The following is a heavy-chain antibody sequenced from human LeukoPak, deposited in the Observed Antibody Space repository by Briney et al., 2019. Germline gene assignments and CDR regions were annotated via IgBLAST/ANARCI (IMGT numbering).Heavy chain of an antibody. V-gene: IGHV4-39*01. CDR2: IYYSGST. Sequence: PSETLSLTCTVSGGSISSSSYYWGWIRQPPGKGLEWIGSIYYSGSTYYNPSLKSRVTISVDTSKNQFSLKLSSVTAADTAVYYCASGPKAALFDYWGQGTLVTVSS. D-gene: IGHD6-6*01. J-gene: IGHJ4*02. CDR1: GGSISSSSYY. CDR3: ASGPKAALFDY.